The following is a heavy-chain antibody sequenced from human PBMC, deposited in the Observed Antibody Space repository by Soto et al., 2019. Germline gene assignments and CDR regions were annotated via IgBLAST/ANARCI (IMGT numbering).Heavy chain of an antibody. V-gene: IGHV3-23*01. J-gene: IGHJ4*02. Sequence: VGSLRLSCAASGFTFSSDAMSWVRQAPGKGLEWDSAISGRGGSTYYADSVKGRFTISRDNSKNTLYLQLNSLRAEDTAVYYCARAPALGAAARFDYWLQGTLVTVSS. CDR3: ARAPALGAAARFDY. D-gene: IGHD6-13*01. CDR2: ISGRGGST. CDR1: GFTFSSDA.